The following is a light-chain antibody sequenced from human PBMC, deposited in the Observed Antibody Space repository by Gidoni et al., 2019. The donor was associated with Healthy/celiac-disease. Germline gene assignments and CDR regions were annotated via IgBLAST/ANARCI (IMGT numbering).Light chain of an antibody. CDR3: SSYEGSNNLV. CDR1: SSDVGGYNY. J-gene: IGLJ2*01. Sequence: QSALTHPPSASGSPGQSVTISCTGTSSDVGGYNYVSWYQQHPGKAPKLMIYEVSKRPSGVPDRLSGSKSGNKASLTVSGLQAEDEADYYCSSYEGSNNLVFGGGTKLTVL. CDR2: EVS. V-gene: IGLV2-8*01.